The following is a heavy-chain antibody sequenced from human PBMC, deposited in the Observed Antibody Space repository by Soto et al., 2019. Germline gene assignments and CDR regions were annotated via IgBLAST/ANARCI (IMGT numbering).Heavy chain of an antibody. CDR1: GFTISGYW. D-gene: IGHD5-12*01. J-gene: IGHJ4*02. Sequence: PGGSLRLSCADSGFTISGYWMHWVRQAPGQGLVWVSRIKSDGSSISYADSVKGRFISSRDNAKNTLYLQMNSLRADDTAVYYCTRGYSGYGNFDYWGQGALVTVSS. CDR3: TRGYSGYGNFDY. CDR2: IKSDGSSI. V-gene: IGHV3-74*01.